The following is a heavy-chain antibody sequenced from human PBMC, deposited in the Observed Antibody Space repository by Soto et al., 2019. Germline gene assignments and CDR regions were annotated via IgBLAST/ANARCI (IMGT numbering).Heavy chain of an antibody. CDR1: GGSINSGDYY. CDR2: IYYDGNS. V-gene: IGHV4-30-4*01. CDR3: ARDRRWLPRGPNNWLDL. Sequence: SETLSLTCTVSGGSINSGDYYWTWVRQPPGKGLEWIGYIYYDGNSQHNPSLKSRVTMSIDTSKNQFSLNLSSVTAADTAVYYCARDRRWLPRGPNNWLDLWGQGTQVTVSS. D-gene: IGHD5-12*01. J-gene: IGHJ5*02.